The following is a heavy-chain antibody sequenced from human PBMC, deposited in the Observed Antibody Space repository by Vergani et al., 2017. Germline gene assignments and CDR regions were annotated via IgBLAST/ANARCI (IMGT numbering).Heavy chain of an antibody. D-gene: IGHD6-13*01. J-gene: IGHJ4*02. CDR3: TTEPLRRAAVWSDY. V-gene: IGHV3-15*01. Sequence: EVQLVESGGGLVKPGGSLRLSCAASGFTFSNAWMSWVRQAPGKGLEWVGRIKSKTDGGTTDYAAPVKGRFTIARDDSKNTLYLQMNSLKTEDTAVYYCTTEPLRRAAVWSDYWGQGTLVTVSS. CDR1: GFTFSNAW. CDR2: IKSKTDGGTT.